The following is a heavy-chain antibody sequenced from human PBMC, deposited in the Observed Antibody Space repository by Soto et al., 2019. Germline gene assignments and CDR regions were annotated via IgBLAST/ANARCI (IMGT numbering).Heavy chain of an antibody. Sequence: SDTLSLTCTVSGIAITTSGYSGSGIRQHPGKGLEWIGYIYYSGSTYYNPSLKSRVTISVDTSKNQFSLKLSSVTAADTAVYYCARTVTEQHYYYYGMDVWGQGTTVT. V-gene: IGHV4-31*03. CDR3: ARTVTEQHYYYYGMDV. CDR2: IYYSGST. J-gene: IGHJ6*02. D-gene: IGHD1-26*01. CDR1: GIAITTSGYS.